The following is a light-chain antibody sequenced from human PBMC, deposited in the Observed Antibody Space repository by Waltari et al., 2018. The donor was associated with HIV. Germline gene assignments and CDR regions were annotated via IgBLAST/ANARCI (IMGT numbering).Light chain of an antibody. CDR3: QHYHTWPGT. J-gene: IGKJ1*01. CDR1: QSISCD. Sequence: EIVLTPSPVILSGSPGESVTLSCRASQSISCDLAWYQQKPGQSPRLLIYGASTRDTGVPATFSGSGSGTDFTLTISGLQVDDFVVYYCQHYHTWPGTFGQGTKVEV. V-gene: IGKV3-15*01. CDR2: GAS.